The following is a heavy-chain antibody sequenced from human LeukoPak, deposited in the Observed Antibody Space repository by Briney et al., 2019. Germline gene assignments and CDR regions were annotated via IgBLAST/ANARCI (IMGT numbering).Heavy chain of an antibody. CDR2: IYWDNDK. Sequence: SGPTLVKPTRTLTLTCSLSGFSLTTRPLGVGWIRQPPGKALEWLAVIYWDNDKRYNPSLKTRLTVTTATSKNQVVLIMTNMDPVDTATYYCAHRRSGYDWNHGDFGYWGLGTLVTVSS. D-gene: IGHD1-20*01. CDR1: GFSLTTRPLG. CDR3: AHRRSGYDWNHGDFGY. J-gene: IGHJ4*02. V-gene: IGHV2-5*02.